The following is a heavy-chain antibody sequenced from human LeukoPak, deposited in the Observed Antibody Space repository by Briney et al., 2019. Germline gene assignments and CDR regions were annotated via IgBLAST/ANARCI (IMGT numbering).Heavy chain of an antibody. CDR2: IYYSGST. Sequence: SETLSLTCTVSGGSISSSSYYWGWIRQPPGKGLEWIGSIYYSGSTYYNPSLKSRVTISVDTSKNQFSLKLSSVTAADTAVYYCAILRRDYYGSGSYSVLFDYWGQGTLVTVSS. CDR1: GGSISSSSYY. D-gene: IGHD3-10*01. CDR3: AILRRDYYGSGSYSVLFDY. V-gene: IGHV4-39*01. J-gene: IGHJ4*02.